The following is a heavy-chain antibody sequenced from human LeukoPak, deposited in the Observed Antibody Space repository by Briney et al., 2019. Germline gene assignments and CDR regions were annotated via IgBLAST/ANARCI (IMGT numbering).Heavy chain of an antibody. CDR3: ARDLAAAGTFSY. Sequence: ASVKVSCKASGYTFTGYFMHWVRQAPGQGLEWMGWINPNSGGTNYAQNFQGRVTMTRDTSVSAAYMELSRLRSDDTAVYYCARDLAAAGTFSYWGQGTLVTVSS. CDR1: GYTFTGYF. D-gene: IGHD6-13*01. V-gene: IGHV1-2*02. CDR2: INPNSGGT. J-gene: IGHJ4*02.